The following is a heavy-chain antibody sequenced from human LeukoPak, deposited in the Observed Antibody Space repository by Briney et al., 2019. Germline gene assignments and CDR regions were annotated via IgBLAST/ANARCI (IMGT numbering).Heavy chain of an antibody. Sequence: SETLSLTCTVSGGSISSYYWSWIRKPPGKGLEWIGYIYYSGSTNYNPSLKSRVTISVDTSKNQFSLKLSSVTAADTAVYYCARDRVVTAMPYYYYYGMDVWGQGITVTVSS. J-gene: IGHJ6*02. V-gene: IGHV4-59*01. CDR2: IYYSGST. D-gene: IGHD2-21*02. CDR3: ARDRVVTAMPYYYYYGMDV. CDR1: GGSISSYY.